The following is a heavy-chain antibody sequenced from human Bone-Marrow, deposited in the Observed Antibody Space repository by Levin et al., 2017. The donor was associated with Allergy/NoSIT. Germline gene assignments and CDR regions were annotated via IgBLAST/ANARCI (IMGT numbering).Heavy chain of an antibody. CDR2: IHYSGTT. D-gene: IGHD5-18*01. Sequence: PSETLSLTCTVSGGSFSSGNYYWSWIRQHPGKGLEWIGYIHYSGTTYYSPSLKSRVTISLGTSTNRFSLRLSSVTAADTAVYYCARDVGGYGATWFDPWGQGTLVTVSS. CDR3: ARDVGGYGATWFDP. J-gene: IGHJ5*02. CDR1: GGSFSSGNYY. V-gene: IGHV4-31*03.